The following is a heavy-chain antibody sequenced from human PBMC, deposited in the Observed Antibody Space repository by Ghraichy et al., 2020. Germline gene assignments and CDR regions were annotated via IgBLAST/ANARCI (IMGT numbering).Heavy chain of an antibody. V-gene: IGHV3-23*01. J-gene: IGHJ6*02. CDR1: GFTFSSYA. D-gene: IGHD3-22*01. CDR3: AKDLLVDSSGYYYPGWAYYYYGMDV. Sequence: GGSLRLSCAASGFTFSSYAMSWVRQAPGKGLEWVSAISGSGGSTYYADSVKGRFTISRDNSKNTLYLQMNSLRAEDTAVYYCAKDLLVDSSGYYYPGWAYYYYGMDVWGQGTTVTVSS. CDR2: ISGSGGST.